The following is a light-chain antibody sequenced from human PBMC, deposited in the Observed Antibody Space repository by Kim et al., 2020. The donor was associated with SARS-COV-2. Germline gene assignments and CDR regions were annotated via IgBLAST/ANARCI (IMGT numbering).Light chain of an antibody. Sequence: EIVMTQSPATLSVSPGERATLSCRASQSVSSNLAWYQQKPGQAPRLLIYSASTRATGIPARFSGSGSGTEFTLTISSLQSEDFAVYYCQQYNNWSCTFGQGTKLEI. CDR3: QQYNNWSCT. CDR2: SAS. CDR1: QSVSSN. J-gene: IGKJ2*02. V-gene: IGKV3-15*01.